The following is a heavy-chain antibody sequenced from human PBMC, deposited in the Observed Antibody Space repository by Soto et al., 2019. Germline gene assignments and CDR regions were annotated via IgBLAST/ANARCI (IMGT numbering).Heavy chain of an antibody. Sequence: SETLSLTCTVSGGCISSYYWSWIRQPPGKGLEWIGYIYYSGSTNYNPSLKSRVTISVDTSKNQFSLKLSSVTAADTAVYYCARMGSSGYVDYWGQGTLVTVSS. CDR2: IYYSGST. J-gene: IGHJ4*02. CDR1: GGCISSYY. D-gene: IGHD3-22*01. V-gene: IGHV4-59*01. CDR3: ARMGSSGYVDY.